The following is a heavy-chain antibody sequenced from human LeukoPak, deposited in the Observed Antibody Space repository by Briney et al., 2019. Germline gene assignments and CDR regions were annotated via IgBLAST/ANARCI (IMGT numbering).Heavy chain of an antibody. CDR3: ARDGGSFRRPFDY. Sequence: GGSLRLSCAASGFTFSSYAMSWVRQAPGKGLEWVSIIYSGGTTYYADSVKGRFTVSRDHSKNTLYFQMNSLRAEDTATYYCARDGGSFRRPFDYWGQGTLVTVSS. CDR2: IYSGGTT. CDR1: GFTFSSYA. V-gene: IGHV3-23*03. J-gene: IGHJ4*02. D-gene: IGHD1-26*01.